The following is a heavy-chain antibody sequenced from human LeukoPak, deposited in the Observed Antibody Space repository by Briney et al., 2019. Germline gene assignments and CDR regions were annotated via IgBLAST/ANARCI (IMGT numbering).Heavy chain of an antibody. CDR1: GFTFREYS. J-gene: IGHJ6*02. CDR2: ISSGSSYM. CDR3: ARDYGMDV. V-gene: IGHV3-21*01. Sequence: GGSLRLSCAASGFTFREYSMNWVRQAPGKGLEWVSFISSGSSYMYYADSLKGRFTISRDNAKNSLYLEMNSLRAEDTAVYYCARDYGMDVWGQGTTVTVSS.